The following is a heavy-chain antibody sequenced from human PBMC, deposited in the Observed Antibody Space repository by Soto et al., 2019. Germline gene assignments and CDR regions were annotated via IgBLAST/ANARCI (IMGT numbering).Heavy chain of an antibody. CDR3: ARGLSYYDSSGSTGQGY. D-gene: IGHD3-22*01. V-gene: IGHV1-2*02. Sequence: ASVKVSCKASGYTFTGYYIHWVREAPGQGLEWMGWINPQTGGTSYAQKFQGRVTLSRDTSINTAYLELSRLTFDDAAVYFCARGLSYYDSSGSTGQGYWGQGTLVTVSS. CDR2: INPQTGGT. CDR1: GYTFTGYY. J-gene: IGHJ4*02.